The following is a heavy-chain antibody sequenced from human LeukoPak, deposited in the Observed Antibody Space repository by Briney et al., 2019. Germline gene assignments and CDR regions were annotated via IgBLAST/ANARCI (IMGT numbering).Heavy chain of an antibody. V-gene: IGHV1-8*01. CDR3: ARGRRMITFGGVIVIGTQDFDY. D-gene: IGHD3-16*02. CDR1: GYTFTSYD. Sequence: ASVKVSCKASGYTFTSYDTNWVRQATGQGLEWMGWMNPNSGNTGYAQKFQGRVTMTRNTSISTAYMELSSLRSEDTAVYYCARGRRMITFGGVIVIGTQDFDYWGQGTLVTVSS. CDR2: MNPNSGNT. J-gene: IGHJ4*02.